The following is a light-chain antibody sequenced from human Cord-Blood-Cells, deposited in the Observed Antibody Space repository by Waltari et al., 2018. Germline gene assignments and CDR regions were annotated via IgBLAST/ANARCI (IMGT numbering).Light chain of an antibody. Sequence: DIQMTQSPSTLSASVQDRATITCRASQSISSWLAWYQQKPGKAPKLLIYKASSLESGVPSRFSGSGSGTEFTLTISSLQPDDFATYYCQQYNSYWTFGQGTKVEIK. V-gene: IGKV1-5*03. CDR1: QSISSW. CDR2: KAS. CDR3: QQYNSYWT. J-gene: IGKJ1*01.